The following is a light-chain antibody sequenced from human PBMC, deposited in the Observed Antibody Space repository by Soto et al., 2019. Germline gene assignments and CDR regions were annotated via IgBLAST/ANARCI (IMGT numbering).Light chain of an antibody. V-gene: IGLV1-44*01. CDR3: AAWDDSLNGPV. CDR2: STN. J-gene: IGLJ3*02. CDR1: SSNIGGNT. Sequence: QSVLTQPPSVSAAPGQKVTISCSGSSSNIGGNTVNWYRQVPGTAPKLLIYSTNQRPSGVSDRFSGSKSGTSGSLAISGLQSEDEADYYCAAWDDSLNGPVFGGGTKLTVL.